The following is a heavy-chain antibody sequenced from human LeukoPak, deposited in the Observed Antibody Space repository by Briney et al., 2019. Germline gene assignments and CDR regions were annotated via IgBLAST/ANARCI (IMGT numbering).Heavy chain of an antibody. D-gene: IGHD3-16*01. CDR3: ASRAYFRGPTALDY. V-gene: IGHV1-24*01. CDR1: GYTLTELS. Sequence: ASVKVSCKVSGYTLTELSMHWVRQAPGKGLEWMGGFDPEGGETIYAQKFQGRVTMTEDTSTDTAYMELSSLRSEDTAVYYCASRAYFRGPTALDYWGQGTLVTVSS. J-gene: IGHJ4*02. CDR2: FDPEGGET.